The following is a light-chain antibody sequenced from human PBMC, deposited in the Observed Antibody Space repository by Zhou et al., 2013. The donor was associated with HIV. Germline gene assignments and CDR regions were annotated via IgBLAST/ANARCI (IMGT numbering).Light chain of an antibody. CDR3: QQYNTWPYT. CDR2: TAS. J-gene: IGKJ2*01. V-gene: IGKV3-15*01. Sequence: EIVLTQSPATLSLSPGERATLSCRASQSLSTYLAWYQQKPGQAPRLIIYTASTRATDTPARFSGSGSGTEFTLTISKVQSEDFAVYYCQQYNTWPYTFGQGTKLEIK. CDR1: QSLSTY.